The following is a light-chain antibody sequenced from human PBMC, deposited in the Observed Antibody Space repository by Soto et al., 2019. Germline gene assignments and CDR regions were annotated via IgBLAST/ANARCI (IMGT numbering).Light chain of an antibody. CDR3: QQYNNWLPIT. CDR1: QSVSSN. V-gene: IGKV3-15*01. Sequence: EIVMTQSPATLSVSPGERATLSCRASQSVSSNLAWYQQKPGQAPRLLIYGASTRATGIPARFSGSGSGTEFTLTISSPQSEDFAVYYCQQYNNWLPITFGQGTRLEI. J-gene: IGKJ5*01. CDR2: GAS.